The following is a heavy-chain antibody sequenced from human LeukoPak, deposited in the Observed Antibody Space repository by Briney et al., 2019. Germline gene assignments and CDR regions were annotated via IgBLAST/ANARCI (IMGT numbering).Heavy chain of an antibody. V-gene: IGHV3-48*03. CDR3: ARDFFTVAP. D-gene: IGHD6-19*01. Sequence: TGGSLRLSCEDSGFTFRSYEMNWVRQAPGKGLEWIAYLSSSGSAFSYADSVKGRFTIARDNAKNSVYLEMNSLRADDTAVYYCARDFFTVAPWGQGTLVTVSS. J-gene: IGHJ5*02. CDR2: LSSSGSAF. CDR1: GFTFRSYE.